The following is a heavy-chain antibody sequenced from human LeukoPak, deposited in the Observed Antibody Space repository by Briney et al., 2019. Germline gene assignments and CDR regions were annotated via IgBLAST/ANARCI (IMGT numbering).Heavy chain of an antibody. CDR1: GGSISSSNYY. V-gene: IGHV4-39*01. CDR3: ARRDYDHDY. CDR2: IYYSGST. D-gene: IGHD4-17*01. J-gene: IGHJ4*02. Sequence: SETLSLTCTVSGGSISSSNYYWGWIRQPPGKGLEWIGSIYYSGSTRYNPSLKSRVTISVDTSKNQFSLKLSSVTAADTAVYYCARRDYDHDYWGQGTLVTVSS.